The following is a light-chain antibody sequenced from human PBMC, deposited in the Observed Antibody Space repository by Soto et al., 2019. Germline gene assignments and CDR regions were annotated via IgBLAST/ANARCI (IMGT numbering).Light chain of an antibody. J-gene: IGKJ1*01. V-gene: IGKV1-39*01. CDR3: QQSYITPT. CDR1: QSISSW. Sequence: DIQMTQYPSSLSASIGDRVTITCRASQSISSWLAWYQQKPGKAPKLLIYDASSLESGVPSRFSGSGSGTDFTLTISSLQPEDFATYYCQQSYITPTFGQGTKVDIK. CDR2: DAS.